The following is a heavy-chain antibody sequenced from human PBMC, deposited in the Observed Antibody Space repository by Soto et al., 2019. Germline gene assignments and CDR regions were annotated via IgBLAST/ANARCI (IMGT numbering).Heavy chain of an antibody. CDR3: ARHGEYGMDV. Sequence: GGALKISWNGSGYIFTSYWIGWVRQVPGKGLEWMGIIYPGDSDTRYSPSFQGQVTISADKSITTAYLQWSSLKASETAMYYCARHGEYGMDVWGQGTTVTVSS. CDR2: IYPGDSDT. J-gene: IGHJ6*02. CDR1: GYIFTSYW. V-gene: IGHV5-51*01.